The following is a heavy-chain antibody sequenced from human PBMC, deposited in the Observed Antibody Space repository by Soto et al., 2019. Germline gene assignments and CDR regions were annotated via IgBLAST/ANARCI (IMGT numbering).Heavy chain of an antibody. CDR3: AREQGDDGYYYYYYYMDV. V-gene: IGHV1-3*01. CDR1: GYTFTSYA. Sequence: ASVKVCCKASGYTFTSYAMHWVRQAPGQRLEWMGWINAGNGNTKYSQKFQGRVTITRDTSASTAYMELSSLRSEDTAVYYCAREQGDDGYYYYYYYMDVWGKGTTVTVSS. CDR2: INAGNGNT. D-gene: IGHD5-12*01. J-gene: IGHJ6*03.